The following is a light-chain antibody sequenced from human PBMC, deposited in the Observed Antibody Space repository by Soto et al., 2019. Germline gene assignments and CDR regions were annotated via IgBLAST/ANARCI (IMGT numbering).Light chain of an antibody. CDR3: QQYGTSQYT. CDR1: RSVSSSY. CDR2: GAF. Sequence: EIVLTQSPGTLSLSPGERATLSCRASRSVSSSYLAWYQQRPGQAPRLLIYGAFIRATGIPDRFSGSGSGTDFTLTISRLEPEDFAVYYCQQYGTSQYTFGQGTKLEIK. V-gene: IGKV3-20*01. J-gene: IGKJ2*01.